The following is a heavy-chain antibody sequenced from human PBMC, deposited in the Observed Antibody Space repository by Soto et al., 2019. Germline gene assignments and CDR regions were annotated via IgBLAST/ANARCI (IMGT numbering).Heavy chain of an antibody. Sequence: SETLSLTCTVSGGSISSGDYYWSWIRQPPGKGLEWIGYIYYSGSTYYNPSLKSRATISVDTSKNQFSLKLSSVTAADTAVYYCANYGSGSPQFNWFDPWGQGTLVTVSS. CDR3: ANYGSGSPQFNWFDP. CDR1: GGSISSGDYY. J-gene: IGHJ5*02. D-gene: IGHD3-10*01. CDR2: IYYSGST. V-gene: IGHV4-30-4*01.